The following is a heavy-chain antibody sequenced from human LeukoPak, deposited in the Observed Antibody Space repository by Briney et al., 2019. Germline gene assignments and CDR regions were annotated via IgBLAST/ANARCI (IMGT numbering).Heavy chain of an antibody. V-gene: IGHV3-30*18. CDR2: ISYDGSNK. J-gene: IGHJ4*02. Sequence: GGSLRLSCAASGFTFSSYGMHWVRQAPGKGLEWVAVISYDGSNKYYADSVKGRFTISRDNSKNTLYLQMNSLRAEDTAVYYCAKGSSYYDFWSGSQFDCWGQGTLVTVSS. CDR1: GFTFSSYG. D-gene: IGHD3-3*01. CDR3: AKGSSYYDFWSGSQFDC.